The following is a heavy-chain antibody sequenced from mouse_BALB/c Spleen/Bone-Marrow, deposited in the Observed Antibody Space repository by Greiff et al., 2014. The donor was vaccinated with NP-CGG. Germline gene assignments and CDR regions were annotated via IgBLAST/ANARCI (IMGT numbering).Heavy chain of an antibody. CDR1: GFNIKDTY. Sequence: SGAELVKPGASVKSSCTASGFNIKDTYMHWVKQRPEQGLEWIGRIDPANGNTKYDPKFQGKATITADTSSNTASLQLSSLTSEDTAVYYCASYYYGRYFDVWGAGTTVTVSS. CDR3: ASYYYGRYFDV. V-gene: IGHV14-3*02. D-gene: IGHD1-1*01. J-gene: IGHJ1*01. CDR2: IDPANGNT.